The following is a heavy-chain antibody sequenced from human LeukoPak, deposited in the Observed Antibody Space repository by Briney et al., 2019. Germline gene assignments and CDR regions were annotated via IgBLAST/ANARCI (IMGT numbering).Heavy chain of an antibody. CDR1: GFTFSSYS. CDR2: ISSSSSYI. Sequence: GGSLRLSCAASGFTFSSYSMNWVRQAPGKGLEWVSSISSSSSYIYYADSVKGRFTISRDNAKNSLYLQMNSLRAEDTAVYYCARRRGYSGYDPIPNDYWGQGTLVTVSS. J-gene: IGHJ4*02. V-gene: IGHV3-21*01. D-gene: IGHD5-12*01. CDR3: ARRRGYSGYDPIPNDY.